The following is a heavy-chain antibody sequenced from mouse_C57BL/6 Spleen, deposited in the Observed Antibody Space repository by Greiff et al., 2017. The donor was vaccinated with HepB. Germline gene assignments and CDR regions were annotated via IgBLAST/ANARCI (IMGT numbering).Heavy chain of an antibody. J-gene: IGHJ3*01. CDR2: IYPGDGDT. D-gene: IGHD1-1*01. V-gene: IGHV1-82*01. CDR3: ARSIPYGRCSFAY. Sequence: QVQLQQSGPELVKPGASVKISCKASGYTFSSSWMHWVKQRPGKGLEWIGRIYPGDGDTNYNGKFKGKATLTADKSSSTAYMQLSSLTSEDSAVYFCARSIPYGRCSFAYWGQGTLVTVSA. CDR1: GYTFSSSW.